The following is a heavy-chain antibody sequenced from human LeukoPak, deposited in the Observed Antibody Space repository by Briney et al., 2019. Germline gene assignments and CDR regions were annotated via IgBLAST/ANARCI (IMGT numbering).Heavy chain of an antibody. V-gene: IGHV3-7*04. CDR2: IKPDGSEK. J-gene: IGHJ4*02. CDR3: ARENYFDY. Sequence: PGGSLRLSCAASGFTFSRFWMGWVRQTPGKGLEWVANIKPDGSEKNYGDSMWGRFTISRDNARTSLSLQMNSLRAEDTAAYYCARENYFDYWGQGTLVTVSS. CDR1: GFTFSRFW.